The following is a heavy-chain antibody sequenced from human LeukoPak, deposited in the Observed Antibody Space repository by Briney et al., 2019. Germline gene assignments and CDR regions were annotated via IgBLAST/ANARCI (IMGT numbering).Heavy chain of an antibody. Sequence: SETLSLTCTVSGGSISSYYWSWIRQPPGKGLEWIGYIYTSGSTNYNPSLKSRVTISVDTSKNQFSLKLSSVTAADTAVYYCASPAGGYDSSGYSGAFDIWGQGTMVTVSS. D-gene: IGHD3-22*01. CDR2: IYTSGST. J-gene: IGHJ3*02. CDR3: ASPAGGYDSSGYSGAFDI. CDR1: GGSISSYY. V-gene: IGHV4-4*09.